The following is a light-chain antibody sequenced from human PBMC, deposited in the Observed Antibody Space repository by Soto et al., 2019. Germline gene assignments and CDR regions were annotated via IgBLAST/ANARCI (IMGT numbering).Light chain of an antibody. CDR3: SSYTSSSTDV. CDR2: DVT. V-gene: IGLV2-14*01. Sequence: QSVLTQPASVSGSPGQSITISCTGTSSDVGGYYSVSWYQQHPGKAPKLMIYDVTNRPSGVSNRFSGSKSGNTASLTISGLQAEDEADYYCSSYTSSSTDVFGTGTKVPS. CDR1: SSDVGGYYS. J-gene: IGLJ1*01.